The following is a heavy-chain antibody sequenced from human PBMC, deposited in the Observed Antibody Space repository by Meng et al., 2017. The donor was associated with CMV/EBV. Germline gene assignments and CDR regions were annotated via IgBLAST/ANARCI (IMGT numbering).Heavy chain of an antibody. J-gene: IGHJ5*02. CDR1: GYSFTSYW. V-gene: IGHV5-51*07. Sequence: GESLKISRKGSGYSFTSYWIGWVHQMPGKGLEWMGIIYPGDSDTRYSPSFQGQVTISADKSISTAYLQWSSLKASDTAMYYCARHGGIYSGYDNNWFDPWGQGTLVTVSS. CDR2: IYPGDSDT. CDR3: ARHGGIYSGYDNNWFDP. D-gene: IGHD5-12*01.